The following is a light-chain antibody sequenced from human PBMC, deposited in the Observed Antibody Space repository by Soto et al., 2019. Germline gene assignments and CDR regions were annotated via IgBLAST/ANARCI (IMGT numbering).Light chain of an antibody. CDR2: GAS. CDR1: QTVITY. CDR3: QQYNYWPRT. J-gene: IGKJ1*01. Sequence: EFVLTQSPATLSLSPVERATLSGMASQTVITYLAWYQQKPGQAPRLLIYGASTRATGIPARFSGSGSGTEFTLTISSLQSEDFAVYYCQQYNYWPRTFGQGTKVDIK. V-gene: IGKV3-15*01.